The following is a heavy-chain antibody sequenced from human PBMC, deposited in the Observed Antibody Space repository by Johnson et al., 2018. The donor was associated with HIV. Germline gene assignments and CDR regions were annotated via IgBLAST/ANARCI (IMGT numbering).Heavy chain of an antibody. D-gene: IGHD2-21*01. CDR1: GFTFSDYY. Sequence: QVQLVESGGGLVQPGGSLRLSCAASGFTFSDYYMTWIRQAPGKGLEWLSFISSSGDIIRYADSVKGRFTISRDNAKNSLYLQMNSLRAEDTAVYYCARVPEGDDDAFDIWGQGTMVTVSS. CDR2: ISSSGDII. V-gene: IGHV3-11*04. CDR3: ARVPEGDDDAFDI. J-gene: IGHJ3*02.